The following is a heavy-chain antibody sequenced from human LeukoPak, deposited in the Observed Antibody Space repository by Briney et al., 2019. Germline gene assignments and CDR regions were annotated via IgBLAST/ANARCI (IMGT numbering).Heavy chain of an antibody. J-gene: IGHJ3*02. D-gene: IGHD4-11*01. Sequence: GRSLRLSCAAPGVTFSSYGMRWVRQAPGKGLGWGAVIWYDGSNKYYADSVKGRFTISRDNFKNTLYLQMNNLRAEDTAVYYCAKSSLQFHAFDIWGQGTMVTVSS. V-gene: IGHV3-33*06. CDR1: GVTFSSYG. CDR3: AKSSLQFHAFDI. CDR2: IWYDGSNK.